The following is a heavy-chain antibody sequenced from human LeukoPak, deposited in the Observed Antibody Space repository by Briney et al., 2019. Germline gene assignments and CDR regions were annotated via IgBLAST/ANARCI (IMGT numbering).Heavy chain of an antibody. V-gene: IGHV3-7*01. J-gene: IGHJ6*03. CDR1: GFTFSSYW. CDR2: IKQDGSEK. Sequence: GGPLRLSCAASGFTFSSYWMSWVRQAPGKGLEWVANIKQDGSEKYYVDSVKGRFTISRDNAKNSLYLQMNSLRAEDTAAYYCARGRKTYYMDVWGKGTTVTVSS. CDR3: ARGRKTYYMDV.